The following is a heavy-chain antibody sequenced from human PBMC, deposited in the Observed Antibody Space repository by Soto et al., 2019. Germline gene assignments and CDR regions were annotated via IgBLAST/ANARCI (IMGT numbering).Heavy chain of an antibody. CDR1: GGSISSGGYY. CDR2: IYYSGST. Sequence: SETLSLTCTVSGGSISSGGYYWSWIRQHPGKGLEWIGYIYYSGSTYYNPSLKSRVTISVDTSKNQFSLKLSSVTAADTAVYYCARAPHDGYDYGPTINWFDPWGQGTLVTVS. D-gene: IGHD5-12*01. CDR3: ARAPHDGYDYGPTINWFDP. V-gene: IGHV4-31*03. J-gene: IGHJ5*02.